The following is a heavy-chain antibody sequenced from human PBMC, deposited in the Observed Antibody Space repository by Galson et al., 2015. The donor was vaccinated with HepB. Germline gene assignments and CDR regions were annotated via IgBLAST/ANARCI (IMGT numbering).Heavy chain of an antibody. Sequence: SLRLSCAASGFTFSSYGMHWVRQAPGKGLEWVAVISYDGSNKYYADSVKGRFTISRDNSKNTLYLQMNSLRAEDTAVYYCAKESTPVHYGSGPSRMDVWAKGPRSPSP. J-gene: IGHJ6*02. CDR3: AKESTPVHYGSGPSRMDV. CDR1: GFTFSSYG. V-gene: IGHV3-30*18. D-gene: IGHD3-10*01. CDR2: ISYDGSNK.